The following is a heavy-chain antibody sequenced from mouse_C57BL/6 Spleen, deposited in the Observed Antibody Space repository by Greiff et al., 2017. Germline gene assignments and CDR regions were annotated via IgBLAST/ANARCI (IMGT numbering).Heavy chain of an antibody. CDR3: AKSYYYGSSWYFDV. V-gene: IGHV1-69*01. Sequence: VQLQQPGAELVKPGASVKVSCKASGYTFTSYWMHWVKQRPGQGLEWIGEIDPSDSYTNYNQKFKGKSTLTVDKSSSTAYMQLSSLTSEDSAVYYCAKSYYYGSSWYFDVWGTGTTVTVSS. CDR2: IDPSDSYT. J-gene: IGHJ1*03. CDR1: GYTFTSYW. D-gene: IGHD1-1*01.